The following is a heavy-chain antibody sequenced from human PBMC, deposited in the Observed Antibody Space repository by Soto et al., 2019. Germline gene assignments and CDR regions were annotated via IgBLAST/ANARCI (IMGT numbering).Heavy chain of an antibody. V-gene: IGHV3-74*03. D-gene: IGHD2-2*01. Sequence: EVQLVESGGDLVQPGGSLRLSCGASGFTFSGTWMHWVRQVPGKGREWVSRINTDGGSSAYADSVKGRFTISRDNAKNTLYLQMKGLRAEDTAVYYCAREAGYCSRTSCYRRAFDTWGQGTTVTVSS. J-gene: IGHJ3*02. CDR3: AREAGYCSRTSCYRRAFDT. CDR2: INTDGGSS. CDR1: GFTFSGTW.